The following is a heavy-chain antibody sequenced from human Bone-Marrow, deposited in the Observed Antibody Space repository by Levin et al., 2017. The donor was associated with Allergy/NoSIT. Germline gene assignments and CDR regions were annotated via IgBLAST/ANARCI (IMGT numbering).Heavy chain of an antibody. D-gene: IGHD4-17*01. V-gene: IGHV3-33*01. J-gene: IGHJ4*02. CDR2: IWNDGSNK. Sequence: TGGSLRLSCVASGFTFSDYGMHWVRQAPGKGLEWVAVIWNDGSNKYYRDPVKGRFTISRDNSKNTLYLQMNSLRAEDTALYYCARGTTVTTGEVPGYWGQGTLVTVSS. CDR3: ARGTTVTTGEVPGY. CDR1: GFTFSDYG.